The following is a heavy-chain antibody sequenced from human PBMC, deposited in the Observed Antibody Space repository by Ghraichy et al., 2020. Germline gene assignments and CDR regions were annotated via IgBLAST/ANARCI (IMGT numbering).Heavy chain of an antibody. CDR1: GFTFNNFA. D-gene: IGHD2-8*01. V-gene: IGHV3-23*01. Sequence: LSLTCAASGFTFNNFAMSWVRQAPGKGLEWVSTISGGGGTTYYADSVRGRFTISRDNSKNTLYLHINSLRAEDTAVYYCAKAGYCTHGVCSNFDCWGQGTLFIVSS. CDR3: AKAGYCTHGVCSNFDC. CDR2: ISGGGGTT. J-gene: IGHJ4*02.